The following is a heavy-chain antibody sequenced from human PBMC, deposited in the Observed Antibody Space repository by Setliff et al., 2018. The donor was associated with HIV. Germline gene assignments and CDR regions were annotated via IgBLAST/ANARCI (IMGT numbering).Heavy chain of an antibody. CDR3: ARGSVWFDP. V-gene: IGHV4-34*01. CDR2: INHSGST. Sequence: PSQTLSLTCAVYGGSFSGYYWSWIRQPPGKGLEWIGEINHSGSTNYNPSLKSRVIISVDTSKNQFSLKLSSVTAADTAVYYCARGSVWFDPWGQGTLVTVSS. CDR1: GGSFSGYY. J-gene: IGHJ5*02.